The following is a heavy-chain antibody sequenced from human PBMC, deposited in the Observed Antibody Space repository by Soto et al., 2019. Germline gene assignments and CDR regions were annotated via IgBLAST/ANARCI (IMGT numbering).Heavy chain of an antibody. CDR2: IRTKPNSYET. J-gene: IGHJ4*02. CDR1: GFTFNGSV. V-gene: IGHV3-73*01. Sequence: GGSLRLSCAASGFTFNGSVIHWVRQASGKGLEWVGRIRTKPNSYETAYVASVRGRFTISRDDSKNTAYLQMNSLKTEDTAVYYCTSSNLYYWGQGALVTVSS. CDR3: TSSNLYY.